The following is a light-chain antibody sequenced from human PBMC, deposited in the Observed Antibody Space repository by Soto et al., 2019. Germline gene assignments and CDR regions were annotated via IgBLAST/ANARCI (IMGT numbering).Light chain of an antibody. J-gene: IGLJ1*01. CDR2: DVS. CDR3: TSYTSSSTHYV. CDR1: SSDVGGYNY. Sequence: QSVLTQPASVSGSPGQSITISCTGTSSDVGGYNYVSWYQQHPGKAPKLMIYDVSNRPSGVSNRFSGSKSGNTASLTISGLQAEDEAEYYCTSYTSSSTHYVFGPGTKVTVL. V-gene: IGLV2-14*01.